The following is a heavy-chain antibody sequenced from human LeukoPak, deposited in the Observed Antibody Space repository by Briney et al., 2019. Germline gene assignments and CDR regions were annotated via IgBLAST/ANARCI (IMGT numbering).Heavy chain of an antibody. CDR2: IYYSGST. Sequence: SETLSLTCTVSGGSISSYYWSWIRQPPGKGLEWIGYIYYSGSTNYNPSLKSRVTISVDTSKNQFSLKLSSVTAADTAVYYCARDSGFGELYYFDYWGQGTLVTVSS. V-gene: IGHV4-59*01. D-gene: IGHD3-10*01. CDR3: ARDSGFGELYYFDY. J-gene: IGHJ4*02. CDR1: GGSISSYY.